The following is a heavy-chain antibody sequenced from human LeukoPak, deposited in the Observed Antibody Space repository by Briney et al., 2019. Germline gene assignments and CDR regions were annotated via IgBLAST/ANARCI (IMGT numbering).Heavy chain of an antibody. D-gene: IGHD6-19*01. CDR2: IIPIFGTA. Sequence: VASVKVSCKASGGTFSSYAISWVRQAPGQGLEWMGGIIPIFGTANYAQKFQGRVTITADESTSTAYMELSSLRSEDTAVYYCAGGAVAGHYYFDYWGQGTLVTVSS. J-gene: IGHJ4*02. V-gene: IGHV1-69*13. CDR3: AGGAVAGHYYFDY. CDR1: GGTFSSYA.